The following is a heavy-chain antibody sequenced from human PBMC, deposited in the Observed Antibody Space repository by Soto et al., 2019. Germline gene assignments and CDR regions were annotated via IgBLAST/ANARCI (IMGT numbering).Heavy chain of an antibody. V-gene: IGHV3-23*01. J-gene: IGHJ5*02. D-gene: IGHD6-19*01. CDR2: ISGSVGST. Sequence: EVQLLESGGGLVQPGGSLRLSCAASGFTFSRDAMSWVRQAPGKVLEWVSAISGSVGSTYYADSVKGRFTISRDNPKHRQDQQMHILGAEETAVYYRAKSIARILVAGNKWFDPRGQGTLVTVSS. CDR3: AKSIARILVAGNKWFDP. CDR1: GFTFSRDA.